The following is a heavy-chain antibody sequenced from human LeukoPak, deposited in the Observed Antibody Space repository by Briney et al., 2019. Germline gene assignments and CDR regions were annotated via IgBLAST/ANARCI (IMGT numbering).Heavy chain of an antibody. CDR2: ISSSSSTI. D-gene: IGHD3-10*01. Sequence: GGSLRLSCAASGFTFSSYSMNWVRQAPGKGLEWVSYISSSSSTIYYADSVKGRFTISRDNSKNTLYLQMNSLRAEDTAVYYCAKGRMVRGVAYYYGMGVWGQGTTVTVSS. CDR3: AKGRMVRGVAYYYGMGV. V-gene: IGHV3-48*01. CDR1: GFTFSSYS. J-gene: IGHJ6*02.